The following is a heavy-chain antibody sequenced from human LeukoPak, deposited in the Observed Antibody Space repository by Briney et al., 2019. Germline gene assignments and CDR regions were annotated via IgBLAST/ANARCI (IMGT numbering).Heavy chain of an antibody. CDR1: GVMFNTFG. CDR3: AIGARSYSMCPLHIGEF. CDR2: IRYDGSSS. Sequence: GGSLRLSCEVSGVMFNTFGMHWVRQAPGKGLEWVAFIRYDGSSSFYADSVKGRFTISRDDSKDTVYVQMTSLRPEDTAVYYCAIGARSYSMCPLHIGEFWGQGTPVTVSS. J-gene: IGHJ4*02. V-gene: IGHV3-30*02. D-gene: IGHD4/OR15-4a*01.